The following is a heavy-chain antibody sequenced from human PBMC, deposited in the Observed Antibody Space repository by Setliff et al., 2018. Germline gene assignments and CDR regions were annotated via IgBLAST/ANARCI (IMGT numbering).Heavy chain of an antibody. CDR3: AKNGFGVVALGVNNWFDP. CDR2: INAGNGNT. D-gene: IGHD3-10*01. Sequence: ASVKVSCKASGYSFTSYPMTWVRQAPGQGLEWLGWINAGNGNTKYSQKFQGRVTITRDTSASTAYMELSSLRSEDTAVYYCAKNGFGVVALGVNNWFDPWGQGTLVTVSS. J-gene: IGHJ5*02. CDR1: GYSFTSYP. V-gene: IGHV1-3*01.